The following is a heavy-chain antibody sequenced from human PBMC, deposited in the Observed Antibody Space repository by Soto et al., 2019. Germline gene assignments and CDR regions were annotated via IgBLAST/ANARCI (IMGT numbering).Heavy chain of an antibody. CDR1: GGAIHNSNYY. CDR3: AKTFFNSRNDAFDL. CDR2: LYYTGST. V-gene: IGHV4-39*01. J-gene: IGHJ3*01. D-gene: IGHD3-16*01. Sequence: QLQLQESGPGLVKPSETLSLTCSVSGGAIHNSNYYWGWIRQPPGMGREWIGSLYYTGSTYYNPSLKSRVTISVDTSNNLLSVNLTSVTAADTAVYYCAKTFFNSRNDAFDLWGQGTVVTVSS.